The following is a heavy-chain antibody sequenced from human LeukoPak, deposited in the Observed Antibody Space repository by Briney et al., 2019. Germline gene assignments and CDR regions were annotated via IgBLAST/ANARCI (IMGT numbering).Heavy chain of an antibody. D-gene: IGHD1-1*01. CDR1: GFTFSSYA. Sequence: GGSLRLSCAASGFTFSSYAMSWVRQAPGKGLEWVSAISGSGGSTYYADSVKGRFTISRDNSKNTLYLQMNSLRAEGTAVYYCAGLRLWTGTLDYWGQGTLVTVSS. V-gene: IGHV3-23*01. CDR3: AGLRLWTGTLDY. J-gene: IGHJ4*02. CDR2: ISGSGGST.